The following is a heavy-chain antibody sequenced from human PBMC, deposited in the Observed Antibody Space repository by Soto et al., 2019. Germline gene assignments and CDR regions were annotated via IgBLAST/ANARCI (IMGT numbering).Heavy chain of an antibody. J-gene: IGHJ3*02. Sequence: LGVSLRLSCASSGFTFSNVWTSLVRQAPVKGLEWVGRIKSKTDGGTTDYAAPVKGRFTISRDDSKNTLYLQMNSLKTEDTAVYYCTTDTTKALLWFGEQAHAFDIWGQGTMVTVSS. CDR3: TTDTTKALLWFGEQAHAFDI. V-gene: IGHV3-15*01. CDR1: GFTFSNVW. D-gene: IGHD3-10*01. CDR2: IKSKTDGGTT.